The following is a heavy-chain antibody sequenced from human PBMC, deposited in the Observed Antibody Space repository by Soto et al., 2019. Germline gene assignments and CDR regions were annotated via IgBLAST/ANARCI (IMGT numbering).Heavy chain of an antibody. Sequence: QVQLVQSGAEVKKPGASVKVSCKASGYTFTSYGLSWVRQAPGQGLEWMGRISAYNYNTNYAQKLQGRVTMTTDTSTSTAYMVLRSLRSGDSAVYYCASVVGALGHWFDPWGQGTLVTVSS. D-gene: IGHD2-15*01. CDR3: ASVVGALGHWFDP. J-gene: IGHJ5*02. CDR2: ISAYNYNT. CDR1: GYTFTSYG. V-gene: IGHV1-18*01.